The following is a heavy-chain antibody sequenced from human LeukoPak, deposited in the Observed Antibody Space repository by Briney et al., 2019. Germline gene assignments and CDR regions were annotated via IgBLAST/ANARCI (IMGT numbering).Heavy chain of an antibody. J-gene: IGHJ4*02. Sequence: GGSLRLSCAASGFTFSSYAMSWVRQAPGKGLEWVSAISGSGGSTYYADSVKGRFTISRDNSKNTLYLQMNSLRAEDTAVYYCAKDLVLRYFDWLLLEDYWGQGTLVTVSS. CDR2: ISGSGGST. D-gene: IGHD3-9*01. CDR1: GFTFSSYA. V-gene: IGHV3-23*01. CDR3: AKDLVLRYFDWLLLEDY.